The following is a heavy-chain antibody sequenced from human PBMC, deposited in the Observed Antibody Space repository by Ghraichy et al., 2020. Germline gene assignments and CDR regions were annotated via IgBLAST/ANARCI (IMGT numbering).Heavy chain of an antibody. CDR1: GFTFGDYA. Sequence: GGSLRLSCTASGFTFGDYAMSWVRQAPGKGLEWVGFIRSKAYGGITEYAASVKGRFTISRDDSKSIAHLQMNSLKTEDTAVYYCTRALNGDYVYYFDYWGQGTLVTVSS. CDR3: TRALNGDYVYYFDY. J-gene: IGHJ4*02. D-gene: IGHD4-17*01. CDR2: IRSKAYGGIT. V-gene: IGHV3-49*04.